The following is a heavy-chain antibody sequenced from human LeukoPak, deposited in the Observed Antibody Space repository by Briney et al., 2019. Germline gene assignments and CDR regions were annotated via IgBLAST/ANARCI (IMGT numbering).Heavy chain of an antibody. CDR2: ISYDGSNK. V-gene: IGHV3-30-3*01. J-gene: IGHJ4*02. CDR3: AREEGALWFGELPNFDY. CDR1: GFTFSSYA. Sequence: PGGSLRLSCAASGFTFSSYAMHWVRQAPGKGLEWVAVISYDGSNKYYADSVKGRFTISRDNSKNTLYLQMNSLRAEDTAVYYCAREEGALWFGELPNFDYWGQGTLGTVSS. D-gene: IGHD3-10*01.